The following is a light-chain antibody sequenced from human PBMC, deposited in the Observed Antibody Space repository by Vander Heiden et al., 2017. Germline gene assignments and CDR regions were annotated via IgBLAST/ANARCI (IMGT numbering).Light chain of an antibody. Sequence: DIQMTQSPSTLSASVGDRVTITCRASQSITTWLAWYQQKPGKAPKLLIYDASNLQSGVPSRFSGSGSGTDFSLTISSLQPDDFATYYCQQYSIDCQRFGPGTKVE. V-gene: IGKV1-5*01. J-gene: IGKJ1*01. CDR2: DAS. CDR1: QSITTW. CDR3: QQYSIDCQR.